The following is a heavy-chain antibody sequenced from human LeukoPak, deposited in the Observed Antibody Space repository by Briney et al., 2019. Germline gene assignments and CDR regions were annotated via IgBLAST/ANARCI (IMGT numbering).Heavy chain of an antibody. CDR2: IRQDGDTK. CDR1: GFTFTDYF. V-gene: IGHV3-7*03. J-gene: IGHJ4*02. D-gene: IGHD6-13*01. Sequence: SGGSLRLSCVASGFTFTDYFMSWVRQAPGKGLEWVANIRQDGDTKYYVDSVKGRFTISRDNAMNSLYLQMNSLRAEDTAIYYCARSLPYGTTWYGRSDFWGQGTLVTVSS. CDR3: ARSLPYGTTWYGRSDF.